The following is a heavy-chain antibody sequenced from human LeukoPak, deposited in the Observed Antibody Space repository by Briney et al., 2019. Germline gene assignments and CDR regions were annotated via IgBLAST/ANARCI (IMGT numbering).Heavy chain of an antibody. D-gene: IGHD2-15*01. CDR1: GFTFGDYS. J-gene: IGHJ4*02. CDR3: TRDRIMTDF. CDR2: IRNKASGGTT. V-gene: IGHV3-49*03. Sequence: GGSLRLSCTASGFTFGDYSMTWFRQAPGKGLEWVSFIRNKASGGTTEHAASVRGRFTTSRDDSKSIAYLQMNSLKTEDTALYYCTRDRIMTDFWGQGTLVTVSS.